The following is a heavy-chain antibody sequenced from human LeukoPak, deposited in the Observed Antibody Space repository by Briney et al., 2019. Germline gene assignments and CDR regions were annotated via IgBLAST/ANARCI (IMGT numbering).Heavy chain of an antibody. J-gene: IGHJ4*02. CDR3: ARDVVIGDYYFDY. CDR2: IYSSGTT. CDR1: GGSISSSTYY. V-gene: IGHV4-39*02. Sequence: TPSETLSLTCTVSGGSISSSTYYWGWIRQPPGKGLEWIGSIYSSGTTYYNPSLESRVTISVDTSKNQFSLKLSSVTAADTAVYYCARDVVIGDYYFDYWGQGTLVTVSS. D-gene: IGHD2-21*01.